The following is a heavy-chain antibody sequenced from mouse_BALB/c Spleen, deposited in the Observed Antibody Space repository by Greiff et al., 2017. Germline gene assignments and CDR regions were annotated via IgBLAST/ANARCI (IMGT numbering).Heavy chain of an antibody. CDR2: ISSGGSYT. CDR3: TSEEEVRRWFAY. V-gene: IGHV5-6-4*01. Sequence: EVMLVESGGGLVKPGGSLKLSCAASGFTFSSYTMSWVRQTPEKRLEWVATISSGGSYTYYPDSVKGRFTISRDNAKNTLYLQMSSLKSEDTAMYYCTSEEEVRRWFAYWGQGTLVTVST. D-gene: IGHD2-14*01. CDR1: GFTFSSYT. J-gene: IGHJ3*01.